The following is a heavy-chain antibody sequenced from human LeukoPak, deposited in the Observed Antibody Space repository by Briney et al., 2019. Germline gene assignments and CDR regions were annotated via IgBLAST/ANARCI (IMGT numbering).Heavy chain of an antibody. Sequence: PGGSLRLSCAASGFTVSSNYMSWVRQAPGKGLEWVSVIYSGGSTYYADSVKGRFTISRDNSKNTLYLQMNSLRAEDTAVYYCARDPIMTTVTTIRDYWGQGTLVTVSS. J-gene: IGHJ4*02. V-gene: IGHV3-66*01. CDR1: GFTVSSNY. CDR2: IYSGGST. D-gene: IGHD4-17*01. CDR3: ARDPIMTTVTTIRDY.